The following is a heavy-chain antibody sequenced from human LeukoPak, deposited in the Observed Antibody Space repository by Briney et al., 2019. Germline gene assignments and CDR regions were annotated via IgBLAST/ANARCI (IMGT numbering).Heavy chain of an antibody. CDR3: ARLFDPPTEDIDS. Sequence: SETLSLTRTVTGASFRGGYYCSSWLRQPPGKGLEWIASIYSGGMTFYSPSLRSRLTISADTSRNHFSLRLSSVTAAATALYCTARLFDPPTEDIDSWGQGSLVTVSS. CDR2: IYSGGMT. CDR1: GASFRGGYYC. V-gene: IGHV4-39*02. J-gene: IGHJ4*02. D-gene: IGHD3-10*02.